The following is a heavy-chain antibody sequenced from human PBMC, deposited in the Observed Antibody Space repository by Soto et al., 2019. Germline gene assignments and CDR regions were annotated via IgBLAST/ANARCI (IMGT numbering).Heavy chain of an antibody. D-gene: IGHD6-13*01. Sequence: PSETLSLTCAVYGGSISGYYWSWIRQPPGKGLEWIGEINHSGSTNYNPSLKSRVTISVDTSKNQFSLKLSSVTAADTAVYYCARGRIAADLWGQGTLVTVSS. CDR2: INHSGST. J-gene: IGHJ4*02. CDR3: ARGRIAADL. CDR1: GGSISGYY. V-gene: IGHV4-34*01.